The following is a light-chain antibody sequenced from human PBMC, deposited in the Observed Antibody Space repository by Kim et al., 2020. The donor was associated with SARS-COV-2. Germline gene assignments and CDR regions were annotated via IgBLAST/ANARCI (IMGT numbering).Light chain of an antibody. V-gene: IGKV1-5*01. CDR1: QSISIW. J-gene: IGKJ1*01. CDR3: QEYKSNSWT. Sequence: GDRVTINCRASQSISIWLAWYQQKPGKAPNLLIYDASNLESGVPSRFSGSGSGTEFTLTISSLQPDDFATYYCQEYKSNSWTFGQGTKVEIK. CDR2: DAS.